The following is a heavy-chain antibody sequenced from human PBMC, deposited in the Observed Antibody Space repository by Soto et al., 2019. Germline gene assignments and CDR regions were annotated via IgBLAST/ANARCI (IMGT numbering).Heavy chain of an antibody. J-gene: IGHJ4*02. Sequence: GGSRRRSCAASGFSFDEYAMHWVRQAPGKGLEWVTGISCNSGTIGYADSVKGRFTISRDNAKNSLYLQMNSLRAEDTALYYCARDVWSRASGPPDSWGQGTLVTVSS. CDR2: ISCNSGTI. V-gene: IGHV3-9*01. CDR3: ARDVWSRASGPPDS. D-gene: IGHD3-10*01. CDR1: GFSFDEYA.